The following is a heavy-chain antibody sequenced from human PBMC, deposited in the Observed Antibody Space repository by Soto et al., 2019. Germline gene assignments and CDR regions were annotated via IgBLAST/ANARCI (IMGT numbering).Heavy chain of an antibody. Sequence: PSETLSLTCTVSGGSISSYYWSWIRQPAGKGLEWLGRIYTSGSTNYNPSLKSRVTMSVDTSKNQFSLKLSSVTAADTAVYYCARNPGPDCSGGSCFPRYNWFDPWGQGTLVTVSS. CDR2: IYTSGST. J-gene: IGHJ5*02. V-gene: IGHV4-4*07. CDR3: ARNPGPDCSGGSCFPRYNWFDP. CDR1: GGSISSYY. D-gene: IGHD2-15*01.